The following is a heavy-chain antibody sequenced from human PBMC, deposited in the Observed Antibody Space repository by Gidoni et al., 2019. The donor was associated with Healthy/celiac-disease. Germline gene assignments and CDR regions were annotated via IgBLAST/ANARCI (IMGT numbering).Heavy chain of an antibody. Sequence: EVQLVESGGGLVQPGGSLSLSCAASGFPFSSYAMSWVRQAPGKGLEWVSAIRGSGGSTYYADSVKGRFTISRDNSKNTLYLQMNSLRAEDTAVYYCLDSSSWAPPLDYWGQGTLVTVSS. J-gene: IGHJ4*02. CDR1: GFPFSSYA. V-gene: IGHV3-23*04. CDR2: IRGSGGST. CDR3: LDSSSWAPPLDY. D-gene: IGHD6-13*01.